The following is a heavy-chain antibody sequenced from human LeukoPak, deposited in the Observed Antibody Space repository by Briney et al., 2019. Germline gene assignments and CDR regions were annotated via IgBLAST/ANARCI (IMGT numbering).Heavy chain of an antibody. CDR2: INRDGSEE. CDR3: VRVLIVGSRSIFEH. V-gene: IGHV3-7*01. D-gene: IGHD2-21*01. CDR1: GFTFSSHW. J-gene: IGHJ4*02. Sequence: GGSLRISCAASGFTFSSHWMSWVRQVPGKGLAWVANINRDGSEEYYVDSVKGRVTISRDNAKNSLYLQMNSLRADDTAVYYCVRVLIVGSRSIFEHWGQGTLVTVSS.